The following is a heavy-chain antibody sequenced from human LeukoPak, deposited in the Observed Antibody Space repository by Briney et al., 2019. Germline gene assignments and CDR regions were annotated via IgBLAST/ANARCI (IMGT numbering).Heavy chain of an antibody. V-gene: IGHV3-9*01. CDR3: AKDGDSRGLTHFDY. D-gene: IGHD1-20*01. CDR2: ISWNSGSI. CDR1: GFTFDDYA. J-gene: IGHJ4*02. Sequence: GGSLRLSCAASGFTFDDYAMHWVRQAPGKGLEWVSGISWNSGSIGYADSVKGRFTISRDNAKNSLYLQMNSLRAEDTALYYCAKDGDSRGLTHFDYWGQVTLVTVSS.